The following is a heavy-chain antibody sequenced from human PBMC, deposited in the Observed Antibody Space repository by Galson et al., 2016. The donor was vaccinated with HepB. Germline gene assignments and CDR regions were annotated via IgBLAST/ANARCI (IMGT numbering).Heavy chain of an antibody. J-gene: IGHJ4*02. V-gene: IGHV4-4*01. CDR3: ATSCGRSWSGYLDN. D-gene: IGHD3-3*01. Sequence: TLSLTCDVSNASIVSRNWWSRVRQPPGKGLEWIGEVFYTGSTNYNPSLKTRVVISVDKSINQLSLRLTSVTAADSAVYFCATSCGRSWSGYLDNWGQGTQVTVSS. CDR1: NASIVSRNW. CDR2: VFYTGST.